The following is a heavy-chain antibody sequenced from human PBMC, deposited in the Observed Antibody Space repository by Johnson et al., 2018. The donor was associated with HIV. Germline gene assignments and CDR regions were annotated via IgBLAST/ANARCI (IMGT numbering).Heavy chain of an antibody. J-gene: IGHJ3*01. CDR2: IGSSDDST. Sequence: DVQLVESGGGLVQPGGSLRLSCAASGFTFSRYAMSWVRQTPGTGLEWVSVIGSSDDSTYYADSVNGRFTVSRDKSKSTLYLQMHSLSAEDTALYYCARPSVIPHGGGCDVWGRGTMVVVST. CDR1: GFTFSRYA. V-gene: IGHV3-23*04. CDR3: ARPSVIPHGGGCDV. D-gene: IGHD2-15*01.